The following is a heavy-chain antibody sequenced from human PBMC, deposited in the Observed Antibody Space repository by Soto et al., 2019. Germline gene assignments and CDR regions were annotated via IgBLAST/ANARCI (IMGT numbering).Heavy chain of an antibody. V-gene: IGHV1-3*01. D-gene: IGHD6-13*01. CDR3: ARRGIAAAGSFEYFQH. CDR1: GYTFTSYA. Sequence: QVQLVQSGAEVKKPGASVKVSCKASGYTFTSYAMHWVRQAPGQRLEWMGWINAGNGNTKYSQKFQGRVTITRDTSASTAYMELSSLRSGDTAVYYCARRGIAAAGSFEYFQHWGQGTLVTVSS. J-gene: IGHJ1*01. CDR2: INAGNGNT.